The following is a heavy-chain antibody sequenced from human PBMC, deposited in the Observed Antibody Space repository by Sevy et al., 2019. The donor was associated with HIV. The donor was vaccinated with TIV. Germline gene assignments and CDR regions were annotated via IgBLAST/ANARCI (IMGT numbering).Heavy chain of an antibody. CDR2: IIPILNTV. V-gene: IGHV1-69*01. J-gene: IGHJ4*02. CDR1: GGIFKSYG. D-gene: IGHD6-19*01. CDR3: VRGGGNGWYYFDY. Sequence: VKVSCKASGGIFKSYGISWVRQAPGQGLEWMGGIIPILNTVHYAQKFQGRVTITADESTKTAYMELCSLRSEDTAVYYCVRGGGNGWYYFDYWGQETLVTVSS.